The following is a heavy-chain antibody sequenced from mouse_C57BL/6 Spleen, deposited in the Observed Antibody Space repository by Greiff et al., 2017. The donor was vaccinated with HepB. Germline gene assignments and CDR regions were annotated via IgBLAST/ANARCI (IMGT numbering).Heavy chain of an antibody. CDR3: ATVEVLTTVVHFDY. CDR2: IDPANGNT. D-gene: IGHD1-1*01. V-gene: IGHV14-3*01. J-gene: IGHJ2*01. Sequence: EVKLVESVAELVRPGASVKLSCTASGFNIKNTYMHWVKQRPEQGLEWIGRIDPANGNTKYAPKFQGKATITADTSSNTAYLQLSSLTSEDTAIYYCATVEVLTTVVHFDYWGQGTTLTVSS. CDR1: GFNIKNTY.